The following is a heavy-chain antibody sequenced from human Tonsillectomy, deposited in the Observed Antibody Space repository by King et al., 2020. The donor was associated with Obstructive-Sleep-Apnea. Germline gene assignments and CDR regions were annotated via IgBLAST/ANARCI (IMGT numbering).Heavy chain of an antibody. J-gene: IGHJ6*02. D-gene: IGHD2-2*02. CDR1: GASISSNNW. Sequence: QLQESGPGLVKPSGTLSLTCAVSGASISSNNWWSWVRQPPGKGLEWMGEIYHRGSTNYNPSLKSRVTISVDKSQNQFSLKLTSVTAADTAGYYGAREAPIYRYGMDVWGQGTTVTVSS. V-gene: IGHV4-4*02. CDR3: AREAPIYRYGMDV. CDR2: IYHRGST.